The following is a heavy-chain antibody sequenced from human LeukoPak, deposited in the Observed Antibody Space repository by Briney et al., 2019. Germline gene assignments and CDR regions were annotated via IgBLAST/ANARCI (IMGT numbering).Heavy chain of an antibody. D-gene: IGHD3/OR15-3a*01. V-gene: IGHV4-38-2*02. J-gene: IGHJ5*02. CDR2: IYHSGST. CDR3: ARDGLKNLYNWFDP. Sequence: SETLSLTCTVSGYSISSGYYWGWIRQPPAKGLEWIGSIYHSGSTYYNPSLKSRVTISVDTSKNQFSLKLSSVTAADTAVYYCARDGLKNLYNWFDPWGQGTLVTVSS. CDR1: GYSISSGYY.